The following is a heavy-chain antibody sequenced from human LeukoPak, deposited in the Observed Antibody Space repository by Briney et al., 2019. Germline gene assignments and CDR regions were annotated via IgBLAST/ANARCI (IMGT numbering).Heavy chain of an antibody. V-gene: IGHV4-59*01. CDR3: ARAGDDFWSGYCDY. Sequence: SETLSLTCTVSGGSISSYYWSWIRQPPGKRLEWIGYIYYSGSTNYNPSLKSRVTISVDTSKNQFSLKLSSVTAADTAVYYCARAGDDFWSGYCDYWGQGTLVTVSS. CDR2: IYYSGST. J-gene: IGHJ4*02. D-gene: IGHD3-3*01. CDR1: GGSISSYY.